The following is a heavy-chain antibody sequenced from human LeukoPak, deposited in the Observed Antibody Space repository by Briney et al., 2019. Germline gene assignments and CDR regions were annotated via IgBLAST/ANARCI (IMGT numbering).Heavy chain of an antibody. CDR2: ISNDGSNK. D-gene: IGHD3-10*01. CDR3: AKDESPGFGELLWGIDY. V-gene: IGHV3-30*04. J-gene: IGHJ4*02. Sequence: PGGSLRLSCAASGFTFSSYAMHWVRQAPGKGLEWVAVISNDGSNKYYADSVKGRFTFSRDNSKNTLYLQMNSLRAEDTAVYYCAKDESPGFGELLWGIDYWGQGTLVTVSS. CDR1: GFTFSSYA.